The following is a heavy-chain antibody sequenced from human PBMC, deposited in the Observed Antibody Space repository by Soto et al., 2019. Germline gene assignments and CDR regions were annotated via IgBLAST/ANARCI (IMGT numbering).Heavy chain of an antibody. Sequence: QVQLQQWGAGLLKPSETLSLTCAVYGGSFSGYYWTWIRQPPGKGLEWIGETSESGITNYNPSLKTRLVMSLDTSENQFSLKLSSVTAADTAVYYCARLTGTQDYWGQGNLVTVSS. J-gene: IGHJ4*02. V-gene: IGHV4-34*01. D-gene: IGHD1-1*01. CDR2: TSESGIT. CDR1: GGSFSGYY. CDR3: ARLTGTQDY.